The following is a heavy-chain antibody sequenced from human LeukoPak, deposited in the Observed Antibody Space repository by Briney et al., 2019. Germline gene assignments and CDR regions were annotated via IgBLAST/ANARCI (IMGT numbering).Heavy chain of an antibody. CDR1: GFTFSNYA. Sequence: GGSLRLSCAASGFTFSNYAMHWVRQAPGKGLEWVAVISYDGSNKYYADSLKGRFTISRDNSKNTLYLQMNSLRAEDTAVYFCARHPLLSHPRGYFDSWGQGTLVTVSS. CDR3: ARHPLLSHPRGYFDS. V-gene: IGHV3-30-3*01. J-gene: IGHJ4*02. D-gene: IGHD1-26*01. CDR2: ISYDGSNK.